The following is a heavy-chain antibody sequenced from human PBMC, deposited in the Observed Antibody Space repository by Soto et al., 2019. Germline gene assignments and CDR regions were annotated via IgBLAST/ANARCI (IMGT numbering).Heavy chain of an antibody. D-gene: IGHD6-13*01. CDR1: GFTFSSYT. V-gene: IGHV3-23*01. CDR3: AQVGLIAAAGPNWFDT. Sequence: XGSLRLSFAASGFTFSSYTMSWVRQAPGKGLEWVSAISVSGGSTYYADSVKGRFTISRDNSKNTLYLQMNSLRAEDTAVYYCAQVGLIAAAGPNWFDTWAQGTLVTVSS. J-gene: IGHJ5*02. CDR2: ISVSGGST.